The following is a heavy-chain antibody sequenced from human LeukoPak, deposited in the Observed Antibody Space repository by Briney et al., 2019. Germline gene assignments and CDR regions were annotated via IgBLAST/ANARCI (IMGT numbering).Heavy chain of an antibody. D-gene: IGHD2-15*01. J-gene: IGHJ5*02. CDR3: AKDRYCSGGSCWFDP. V-gene: IGHV3-21*01. CDR2: ISSSSNHI. Sequence: GGSLRLSCAASGLTFSSYSMNWVRQAPGKGLEWVSSISSSSNHIYYADSLKGRFTISRDDAKNSLYLQMTSLSAEDTAVYYCAKDRYCSGGSCWFDPWGQGTLVTVSS. CDR1: GLTFSSYS.